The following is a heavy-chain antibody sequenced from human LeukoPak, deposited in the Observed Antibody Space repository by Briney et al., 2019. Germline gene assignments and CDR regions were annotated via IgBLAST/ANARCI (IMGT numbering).Heavy chain of an antibody. D-gene: IGHD3-16*01. Sequence: GGSLRLSCAASGFTFSAYAMSWVRQAPGKGLEWVSGISGSGGTTYYAGYSVKGRFTISRDNSKNTLYLQMNSLSDEDTGVYYCAKDPDYQLLSRASFDIWGQGTMVTVSS. V-gene: IGHV3-23*01. CDR1: GFTFSAYA. J-gene: IGHJ3*02. CDR2: ISGSGGTT. CDR3: AKDPDYQLLSRASFDI.